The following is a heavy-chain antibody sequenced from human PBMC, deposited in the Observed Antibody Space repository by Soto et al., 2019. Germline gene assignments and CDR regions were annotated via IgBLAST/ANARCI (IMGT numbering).Heavy chain of an antibody. J-gene: IGHJ4*02. CDR2: IYWDDDK. CDR3: ARIYCSGGSCYGNYFDY. V-gene: IGHV2-5*02. D-gene: IGHD2-15*01. CDR1: GFSLSTSGVG. Sequence: QITLKESGPTLVKPTQTLTLTCTFSGFSLSTSGVGVGWIRQSPGKALEWLALIYWDDDKRYSPSLKRRLTINKDSPKNQVVLTMTNMDPVDKATYYCARIYCSGGSCYGNYFDYWGQGTLVTVSS.